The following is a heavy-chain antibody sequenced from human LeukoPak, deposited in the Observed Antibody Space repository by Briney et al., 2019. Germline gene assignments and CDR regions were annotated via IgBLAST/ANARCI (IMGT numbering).Heavy chain of an antibody. CDR1: GFTFSSYS. CDR2: VSSSSSYI. D-gene: IGHD6-6*01. V-gene: IGHV3-21*01. J-gene: IGHJ4*02. Sequence: GGSLRLSCAASGFTFSSYSMNWVRQAPGKGLEWVSSVSSSSSYIYYADSVKGRFTISRDNAKNSLYLQMNSLRAEDTAVYYCARGSGRSSASGVDYWGQGTLVTVSS. CDR3: ARGSGRSSASGVDY.